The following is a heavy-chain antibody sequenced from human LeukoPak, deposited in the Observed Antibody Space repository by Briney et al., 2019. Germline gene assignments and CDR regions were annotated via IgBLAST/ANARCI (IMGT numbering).Heavy chain of an antibody. CDR2: INHSGST. J-gene: IGHJ4*02. V-gene: IGHV4-39*07. CDR3: ARAPYYGGNSRYCFDY. CDR1: GGSISSNLYC. D-gene: IGHD4-23*01. Sequence: PSETLSLTCSVSGGSISSNLYCWGWTRQPPGGGLEWIGEINHSGSTNYNPSLKSRVTISVDTSKNQFSLRLSSVTAADTAVYYCARAPYYGGNSRYCFDYWGQGTLVTVSS.